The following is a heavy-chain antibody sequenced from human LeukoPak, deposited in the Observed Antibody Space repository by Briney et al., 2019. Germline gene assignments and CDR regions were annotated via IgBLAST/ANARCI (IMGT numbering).Heavy chain of an antibody. J-gene: IGHJ4*02. CDR3: ARDLRGNSFDY. Sequence: GGSLRLSCTASGFTVSSNYMSWVRQAPGKGLEWVSIIYSGDSTYYADSVKGRFTISRDNSKNTLYLQMNSLRAEDTAVYYCARDLRGNSFDYWGQGTLVTVSS. CDR2: IYSGDST. V-gene: IGHV3-66*01. CDR1: GFTVSSNY.